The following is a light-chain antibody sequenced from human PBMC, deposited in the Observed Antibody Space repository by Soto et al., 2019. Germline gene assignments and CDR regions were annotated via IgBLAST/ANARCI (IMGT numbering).Light chain of an antibody. CDR1: QSVSSSY. J-gene: IGKJ1*01. CDR3: QQYGSSPVT. CDR2: GAS. Sequence: EIVLTQSPGTLSLSPGERATLSCSASQSVSSSYLAWYQQKPGQAPRLLIYGASSRATGIPDRFSGSGSGTDFTLTISRLEPEDFAVYYCQQYGSSPVTFGQGTKVDIK. V-gene: IGKV3-20*01.